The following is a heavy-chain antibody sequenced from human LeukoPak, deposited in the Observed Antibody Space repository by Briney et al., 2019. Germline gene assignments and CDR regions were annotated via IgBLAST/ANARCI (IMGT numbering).Heavy chain of an antibody. Sequence: GGSLRLSCAASGFTFSSYSMNWVRQAPGKGLEWVSSISSSSSYIYYADSVKGRFTISRDNAKNSLYLQMNSLRAEDTAVYCCARADYYDSSGYYDNFDYWGQGTLVTVSS. D-gene: IGHD3-22*01. J-gene: IGHJ4*02. CDR1: GFTFSSYS. V-gene: IGHV3-21*01. CDR2: ISSSSSYI. CDR3: ARADYYDSSGYYDNFDY.